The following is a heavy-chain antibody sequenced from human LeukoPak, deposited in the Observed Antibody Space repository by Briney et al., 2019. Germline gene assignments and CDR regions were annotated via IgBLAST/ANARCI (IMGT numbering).Heavy chain of an antibody. D-gene: IGHD3-16*02. CDR1: GGTFSSYA. CDR3: ARDVDYVWVSYRYQARDDAFDI. Sequence: SVKVSCKASGGTFSSYAISWVRQAPGQGLEWMGRIIPILGIANYAQKFQGRVTITADKSTSTAYMELSSLRSEDTAVYYCARDVDYVWVSYRYQARDDAFDIWGQGTMVTVSS. V-gene: IGHV1-69*04. J-gene: IGHJ3*02. CDR2: IIPILGIA.